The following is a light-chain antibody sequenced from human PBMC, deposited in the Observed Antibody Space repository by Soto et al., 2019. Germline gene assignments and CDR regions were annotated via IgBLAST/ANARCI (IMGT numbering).Light chain of an antibody. CDR1: RDIRND. CDR3: LQNYFYPRT. Sequence: AVQMTQSPSSLSASVGDRVTNTCRASRDIRNDLGWYQQKPGKAPKLLIFGSTWLQSGVPSRFSGSGSGTEFTLTISSLQPEDFATYYCLQNYFYPRTFGQGTKVDIK. CDR2: GST. V-gene: IGKV1-6*01. J-gene: IGKJ1*01.